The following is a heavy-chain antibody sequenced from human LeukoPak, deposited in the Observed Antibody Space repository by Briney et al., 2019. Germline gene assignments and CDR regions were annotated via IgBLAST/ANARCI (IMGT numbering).Heavy chain of an antibody. J-gene: IGHJ1*01. CDR3: ARKVVTASPFQH. D-gene: IGHD2-21*02. CDR1: GGSISSSSYY. Sequence: SETLSLTCTVSGGSISSSSYYWGWIRQPPGKGLVWIGSIYYSGSTYYNPSLKSRVTISVDTSKNQFSLKLSSVTAADTAVYYCARKVVTASPFQHWGQGTLVTVSS. CDR2: IYYSGST. V-gene: IGHV4-39*01.